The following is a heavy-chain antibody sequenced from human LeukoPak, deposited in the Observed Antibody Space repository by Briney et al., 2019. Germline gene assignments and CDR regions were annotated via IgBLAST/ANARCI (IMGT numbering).Heavy chain of an antibody. D-gene: IGHD3-10*01. CDR3: ASTHVLLWFGELQYYFDY. Sequence: GRSLRLSCAASGFTFSSYWMSWVRQAPGKGLEWVANIKQDGSEKYYVDSVKGRFTISRDNAKNSLYLQMNSLRAEDTAVYYCASTHVLLWFGELQYYFDYWGQGTLVTVSS. J-gene: IGHJ4*02. CDR1: GFTFSSYW. V-gene: IGHV3-7*01. CDR2: IKQDGSEK.